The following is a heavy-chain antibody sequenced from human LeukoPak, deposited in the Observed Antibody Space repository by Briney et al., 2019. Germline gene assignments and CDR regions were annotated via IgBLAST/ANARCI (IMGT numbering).Heavy chain of an antibody. V-gene: IGHV1-24*01. J-gene: IGHJ4*02. Sequence: ASVKVSCKVSGYTLTELSMPWVRQAPGKGLEWMGGFDPEDGETIYAQKFQGRVTMTEDTSTDTAYMELSSLRSEDTAVYYCATTMIVVVPAANRRDFDYWGQGTLVTVSS. CDR1: GYTLTELS. CDR3: ATTMIVVVPAANRRDFDY. D-gene: IGHD2-2*01. CDR2: FDPEDGET.